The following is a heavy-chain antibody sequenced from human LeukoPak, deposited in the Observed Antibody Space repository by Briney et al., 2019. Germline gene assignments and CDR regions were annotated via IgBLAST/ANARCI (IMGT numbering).Heavy chain of an antibody. CDR1: GGSISSSSYY. V-gene: IGHV4-31*03. CDR2: IYYSGST. J-gene: IGHJ5*02. CDR3: ARDVSMVRGGLGWFDP. D-gene: IGHD3-10*01. Sequence: SETLSLTCTVSGGSISSSSYYWGWIRQPPGQGLEWIGYIYYSGSTYYNPSLKSRVTISVDTSKNQFSLKLSSVTAADTAVYYCARDVSMVRGGLGWFDPWGQGTLVTVSS.